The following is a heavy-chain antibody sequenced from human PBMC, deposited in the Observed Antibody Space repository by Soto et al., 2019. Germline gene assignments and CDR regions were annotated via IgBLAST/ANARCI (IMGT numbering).Heavy chain of an antibody. CDR3: ARQGYGRLFDY. V-gene: IGHV4-39*01. Sequence: SETLSLTCTVSGGSISSSSYYWGWIRQPPGKGLEWIGSIYYSGSTYYNPSLKSRVTISVDTSKNQFSLKLSSVTAADTAVYYCARQGYGRLFDYWGQGTLVTVSS. D-gene: IGHD4-17*01. CDR2: IYYSGST. CDR1: GGSISSSSYY. J-gene: IGHJ4*02.